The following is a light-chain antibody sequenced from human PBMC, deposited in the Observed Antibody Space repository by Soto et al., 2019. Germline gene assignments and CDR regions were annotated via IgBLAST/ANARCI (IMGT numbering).Light chain of an antibody. V-gene: IGKV3-20*01. CDR2: GAS. J-gene: IGKJ1*01. CDR1: QSVSSSY. Sequence: EIVLTQSPGTLSLSPGERATLPCRASQSVSSSYLAWYQQKPGQAPRLLIYGASSRATGIPDRFSGSGSGTDFTLTISKLEPEDFAVYYCQQYGSSPWTFGQGTQVDIK. CDR3: QQYGSSPWT.